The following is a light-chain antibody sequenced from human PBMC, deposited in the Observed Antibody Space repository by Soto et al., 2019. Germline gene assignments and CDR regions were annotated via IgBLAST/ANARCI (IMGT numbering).Light chain of an antibody. V-gene: IGKV3-20*01. Sequence: EIVLTQSPGTLSLSPGERATLSCRASQSVSSSYLAWYQHKPGRAPRLLIDGTSSRATGIPDRFSGSGSGTDFTLTISSLQPEDFATYYCQQDLRPPLTFGPGTKVDIK. CDR2: GTS. CDR1: QSVSSSY. J-gene: IGKJ3*01. CDR3: QQDLRPPLT.